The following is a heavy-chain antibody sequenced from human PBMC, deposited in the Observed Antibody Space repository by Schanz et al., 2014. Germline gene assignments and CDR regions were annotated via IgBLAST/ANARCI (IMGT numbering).Heavy chain of an antibody. J-gene: IGHJ4*02. CDR1: GFIVRSNY. Sequence: EVQLVESGGGLVQPGGSLRLSCAVSGFIVRSNYMTWVRQAPGKGLEWVSFVHPGGSTYYPDSVKGRFTISRDSSKNTLYLQMNSLRPEDTALYYCAKYRGYYRVSGSYRELEYWGQGTLVTVSS. CDR3: AKYRGYYRVSGSYRELEY. CDR2: VHPGGST. V-gene: IGHV3-66*02. D-gene: IGHD3-10*01.